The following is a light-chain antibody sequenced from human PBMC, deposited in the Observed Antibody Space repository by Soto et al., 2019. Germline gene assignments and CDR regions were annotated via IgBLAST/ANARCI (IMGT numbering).Light chain of an antibody. CDR2: WAS. J-gene: IGKJ1*01. CDR1: QSVLYRSNNKNQ. CDR3: QQYHGSHPT. Sequence: IVMTQSPDSLAVSLGESATMNCKSSQSVLYRSNNKNQIAWYQQTPGQPPKLLIYWASIRESGIPDRFSGSGSGKDFTLTISSLQAEDVAVYYCQQYHGSHPTFGHGTK. V-gene: IGKV4-1*01.